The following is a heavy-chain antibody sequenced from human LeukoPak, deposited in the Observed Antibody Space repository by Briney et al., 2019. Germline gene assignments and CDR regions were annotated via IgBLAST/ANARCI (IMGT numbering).Heavy chain of an antibody. J-gene: IGHJ3*02. D-gene: IGHD3-22*01. Sequence: GGSLRLSCAASGFTFSTYSMNWVRQAPGKGLEWVSYITSSSSTIYYADSVRGRFTISRDNAKNSLYLQMNSLRDEDTAVHYCARVDWMIGAFDIWGQGTMVTVSS. CDR3: ARVDWMIGAFDI. CDR1: GFTFSTYS. V-gene: IGHV3-48*02. CDR2: ITSSSSTI.